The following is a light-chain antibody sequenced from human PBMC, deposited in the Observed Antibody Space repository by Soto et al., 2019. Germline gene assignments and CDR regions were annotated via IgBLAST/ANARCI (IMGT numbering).Light chain of an antibody. CDR3: QQSYSMPRT. CDR1: QSISNY. J-gene: IGKJ1*01. Sequence: DIQMTQSPSFLSASVGDRLNLTCRASQSISNYLNWYQQKPGKAPKLLIYAASSLQSGVPSRFSGSGSGTDFTLTISSLQPEDFATYSCQQSYSMPRTFGQGTKVDNK. CDR2: AAS. V-gene: IGKV1-39*01.